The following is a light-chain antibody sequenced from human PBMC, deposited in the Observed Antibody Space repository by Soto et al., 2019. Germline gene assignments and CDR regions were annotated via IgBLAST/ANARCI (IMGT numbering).Light chain of an antibody. CDR1: QGLSTW. J-gene: IGKJ5*01. CDR2: DAS. Sequence: DIQMTQSPSTLSASVGDRVTITCRASQGLSTWLAWYQQKPGKAPNLLIYDASSLASGVPSRFSGSGSGTEFTLTISSLQPEDFATYYCQQASSFPPTFGQGTRLEIK. V-gene: IGKV1-5*01. CDR3: QQASSFPPT.